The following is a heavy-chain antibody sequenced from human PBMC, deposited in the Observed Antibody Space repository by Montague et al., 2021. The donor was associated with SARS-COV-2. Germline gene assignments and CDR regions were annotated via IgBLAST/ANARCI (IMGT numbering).Heavy chain of an antibody. Sequence: TLSLTCTVSGGSISSGNSYWSWIWQPAGKGLEWIGRIYTSGSNNSNPSPKSRVTISVDTSKNQLSLKPRSVTAADTAVYYCARDTLTLVAFDIWGQGTMVTVSS. CDR2: IYTSGSN. CDR1: GGSISSGNSY. J-gene: IGHJ3*02. CDR3: ARDTLTLVAFDI. D-gene: IGHD3-9*01. V-gene: IGHV4-61*02.